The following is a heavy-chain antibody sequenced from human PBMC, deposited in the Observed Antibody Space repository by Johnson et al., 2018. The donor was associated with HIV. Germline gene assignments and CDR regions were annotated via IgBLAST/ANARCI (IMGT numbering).Heavy chain of an antibody. D-gene: IGHD6-13*01. V-gene: IGHV3-73*01. CDR2: IRSKANSYAT. CDR1: GFTFSGSA. Sequence: VQLVESGGGLVQPGGSLKLSCAASGFTFSGSAMHWVRQASGKGLEWVGRIRSKANSYATAYAASVKGRFTIPRDDSKNTAYLQMNSLRAEDTAVYYCARETRGSSWFDAFDIWGQGTMVTVSS. J-gene: IGHJ3*02. CDR3: ARETRGSSWFDAFDI.